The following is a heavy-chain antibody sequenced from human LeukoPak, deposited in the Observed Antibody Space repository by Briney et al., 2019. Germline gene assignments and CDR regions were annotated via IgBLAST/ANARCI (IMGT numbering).Heavy chain of an antibody. CDR1: GYTFTSYD. J-gene: IGHJ4*02. D-gene: IGHD2-8*01. CDR2: MNPNSGNT. Sequence: ASVKVSCKAYGYTFTSYDINWVRQATGQGLEWMGWMNPNSGNTGYAQKFQGRVTMTRNTSISTAYMELSSLRSEDTAVYYCARGSVVLMVYEDYYFDYWGREPWSPSPQ. CDR3: ARGSVVLMVYEDYYFDY. V-gene: IGHV1-8*01.